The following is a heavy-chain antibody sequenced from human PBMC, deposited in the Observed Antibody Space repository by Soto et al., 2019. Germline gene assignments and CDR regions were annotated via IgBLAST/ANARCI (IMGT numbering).Heavy chain of an antibody. CDR3: ARGNSPVHVS. J-gene: IGHJ5*02. V-gene: IGHV3-48*03. CDR2: ITSTGTTM. CDR1: GFTVGSFE. Sequence: GGSLRLSCAASGFTVGSFEMNWVRQAPGKGLEWVSYITSTGTTMYYSDSVKGRFTISRDNAKNSLYLQMNGLRAEDTAVYYCARGNSPVHVSWSQGTLVTFSS. D-gene: IGHD2-21*01.